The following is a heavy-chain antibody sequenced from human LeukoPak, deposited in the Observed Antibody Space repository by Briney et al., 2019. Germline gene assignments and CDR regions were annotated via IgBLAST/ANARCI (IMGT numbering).Heavy chain of an antibody. J-gene: IGHJ6*03. D-gene: IGHD5-18*01. V-gene: IGHV1-2*02. CDR3: ARDGGYSYGYGYYYYMDV. CDR2: INPNSGGT. Sequence: GASVKVSCKASGYTFTSYYMHWVRQAPGQGLEWMGWINPNSGGTNYAQKFQGRVTMTRDTSISTAYMELSRLRSDDTAVYYCARDGGYSYGYGYYYYMDVWGKGTTVTVSS. CDR1: GYTFTSYY.